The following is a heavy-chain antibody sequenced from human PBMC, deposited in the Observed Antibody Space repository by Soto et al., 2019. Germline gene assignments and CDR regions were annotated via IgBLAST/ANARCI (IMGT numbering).Heavy chain of an antibody. CDR3: ARVSLYGWGSYYFDY. D-gene: IGHD3-10*01. V-gene: IGHV3-30-3*01. CDR2: ISYDGSNK. Sequence: QVQLVESGGGVVQTGRSLRLSCAASGFTFSRYAMHWVRQAPGKGLEWVTVISYDGSNKYYADSVKGRFTISRDNSKNSLYREMKSLRAADTAVYYCARVSLYGWGSYYFDYWGQGTLVTVSS. J-gene: IGHJ4*02. CDR1: GFTFSRYA.